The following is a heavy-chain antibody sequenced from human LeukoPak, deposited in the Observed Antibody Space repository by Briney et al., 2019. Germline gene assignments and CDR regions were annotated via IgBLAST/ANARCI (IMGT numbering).Heavy chain of an antibody. CDR1: GGTFSSYA. V-gene: IGHV1-69*13. D-gene: IGHD3-16*01. Sequence: SVTVSCKASGGTFSSYAISWVRQAPGQGLEWMGGIIPIFGTANYAQKFQGRVTITADESTSTAYMELSSMRSEDTAVYYCARARRLGDLDFVWGQGTLVTVSS. J-gene: IGHJ4*02. CDR3: ARARRLGDLDFV. CDR2: IIPIFGTA.